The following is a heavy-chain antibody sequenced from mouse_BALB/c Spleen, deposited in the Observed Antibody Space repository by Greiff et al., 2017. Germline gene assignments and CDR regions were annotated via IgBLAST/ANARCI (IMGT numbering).Heavy chain of an antibody. CDR1: GFTFSSYA. J-gene: IGHJ2*01. V-gene: IGHV5-6-5*01. CDR3: AKLGRRDYFDY. D-gene: IGHD4-1*01. Sequence: EVMLVESGGGLVQPGGSRKLSCAASGFTFSSYAMSWVRQTPEKRLEWVASISSGGSTYYPDSVKGRFTISRDNARNILYLQMSSLRSEDTAMYYCAKLGRRDYFDYWGQGTTLTVSS. CDR2: ISSGGST.